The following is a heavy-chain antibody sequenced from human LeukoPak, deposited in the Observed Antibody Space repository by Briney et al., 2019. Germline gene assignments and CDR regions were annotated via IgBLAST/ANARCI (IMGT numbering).Heavy chain of an antibody. J-gene: IGHJ4*02. Sequence: GGSLRLSCAASGFSFSSHAVHWVRQAPGKGLQWVAVISNDGRNEYYADSVKGRFTISRDNSKNTVYLQMNSLRAEDTALYYCARSVPDYTRFDYWGQGALVTVSS. CDR1: GFSFSSHA. D-gene: IGHD4-11*01. CDR3: ARSVPDYTRFDY. V-gene: IGHV3-30*04. CDR2: ISNDGRNE.